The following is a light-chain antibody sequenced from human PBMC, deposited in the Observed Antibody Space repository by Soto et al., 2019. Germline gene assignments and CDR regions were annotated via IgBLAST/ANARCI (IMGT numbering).Light chain of an antibody. CDR1: QSVLYSSNNKDS. Sequence: DIVMTQSPDSLAVSLGERATINCKSSQSVLYSSNNKDSLAWYQQKPGQPPKLLIYWASTRESGVPDRFSGGGSGTDFTLTISSLQAEDEAVYYCQQYYSGLTFGGGTKVEIK. V-gene: IGKV4-1*01. CDR2: WAS. CDR3: QQYYSGLT. J-gene: IGKJ4*01.